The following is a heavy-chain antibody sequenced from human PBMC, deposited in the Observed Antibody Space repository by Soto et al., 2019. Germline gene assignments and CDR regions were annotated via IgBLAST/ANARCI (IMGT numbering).Heavy chain of an antibody. CDR3: ATGSGWYSPDY. D-gene: IGHD6-19*01. J-gene: IGHJ4*02. CDR2: IDNDGSSR. CDR1: GFTFSSNW. V-gene: IGHV3-74*01. Sequence: EVQLVESGGGLVQPGGSLRLSCAASGFTFSSNWMHWVRQGPGKGLVWVSRIDNDGSSRDYADSVKGRFTISRDTAKNTLYLEMRSLRAEDTAVYYGATGSGWYSPDYWGQGTLVTVSS.